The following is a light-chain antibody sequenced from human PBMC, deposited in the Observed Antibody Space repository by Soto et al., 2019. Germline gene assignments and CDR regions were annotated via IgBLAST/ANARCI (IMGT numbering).Light chain of an antibody. Sequence: QSALTQPASVSGSPGQSITISCTGTSSDVGSYDYVSWFQQHPGKAPKLMIYEVTNRPSGVSNRFSGSKSGNTASLTISGLQADDEAYYYCTSFTTTDTWVFGGGTKVTVL. CDR1: SSDVGSYDY. CDR2: EVT. J-gene: IGLJ3*02. V-gene: IGLV2-14*01. CDR3: TSFTTTDTWV.